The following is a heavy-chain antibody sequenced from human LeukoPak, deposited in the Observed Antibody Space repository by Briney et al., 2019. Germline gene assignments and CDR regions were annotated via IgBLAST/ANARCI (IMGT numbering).Heavy chain of an antibody. D-gene: IGHD1-26*01. CDR2: IYSGGST. CDR1: GFTVSSKY. J-gene: IGHJ4*02. Sequence: GALRLSCAASGFTVSSKYMTWVRQAPGKGLEWVSIIYSGGSTSYADSVKGRFTISRDNSKNTLYLQMNSLRAEDTAVYYCARDVVGATYFDWGQGTLVTVSS. CDR3: ARDVVGATYFD. V-gene: IGHV3-53*01.